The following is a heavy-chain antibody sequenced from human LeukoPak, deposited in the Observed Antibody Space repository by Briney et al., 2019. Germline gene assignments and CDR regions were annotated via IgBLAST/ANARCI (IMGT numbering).Heavy chain of an antibody. J-gene: IGHJ4*02. V-gene: IGHV4-34*01. CDR1: GGSFSGYY. CDR2: INHGGST. Sequence: SETLSLTCAVYGGSFSGYYWSWIRQPPGKGLEWIGEINHGGSTNYNPSLKSRVTISVDTSKNQFSLKLSSVTAADTAVYYCARDSGWLYFDYWGQGTLVTVSS. CDR3: ARDSGWLYFDY. D-gene: IGHD6-19*01.